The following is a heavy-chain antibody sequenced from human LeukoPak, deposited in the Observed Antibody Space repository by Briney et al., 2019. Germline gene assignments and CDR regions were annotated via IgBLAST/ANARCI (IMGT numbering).Heavy chain of an antibody. Sequence: SQTLSLTCTVSGGSISSGGYYWSWIRQPPGKGLEWIGYVYYSGSTNYNPSLKSRVTISVDTSVNQFSLKLSSVTAADTAVYYCARSELLWFGGVNSGFDYWGQGNLVTVSS. CDR2: VYYSGST. J-gene: IGHJ4*02. D-gene: IGHD3-10*01. V-gene: IGHV4-61*08. CDR3: ARSELLWFGGVNSGFDY. CDR1: GGSISSGGYY.